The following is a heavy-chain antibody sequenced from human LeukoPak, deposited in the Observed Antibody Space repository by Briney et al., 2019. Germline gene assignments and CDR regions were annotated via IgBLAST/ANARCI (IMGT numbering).Heavy chain of an antibody. CDR1: GFTFSNFG. V-gene: IGHV3-30*02. J-gene: IGHJ3*02. D-gene: IGHD2/OR15-2a*01. CDR2: IRYGGTGD. CDR3: AKDASTTSRTLDI. Sequence: GGPLRLSCTASGFTFSNFGMHWVRQAPGKGLEWVAFIRYGGTGDYYPDSVEGRFTVSRDNSKNTLFLQMNSLRHEDTAVYFCAKDASTTSRTLDIWGQGTLVTVSS.